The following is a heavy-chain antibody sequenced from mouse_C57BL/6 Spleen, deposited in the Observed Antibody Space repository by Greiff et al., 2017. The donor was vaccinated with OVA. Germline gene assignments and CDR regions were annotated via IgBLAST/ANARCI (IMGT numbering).Heavy chain of an antibody. V-gene: IGHV1-64*01. D-gene: IGHD1-1*01. CDR1: GYTFTSYW. J-gene: IGHJ4*01. CDR3: ARYDTTVVDAMDY. CDR2: IHPNSGST. Sequence: QVQLQQPGAELVKPGASVKLSCKASGYTFTSYWMHWVKQRPGQGLEWIGMIHPNSGSTNYNEKFKSKATLTVDKSSSTAYMQLSSLTSEDSAVYYCARYDTTVVDAMDYWGQGTSVTVSS.